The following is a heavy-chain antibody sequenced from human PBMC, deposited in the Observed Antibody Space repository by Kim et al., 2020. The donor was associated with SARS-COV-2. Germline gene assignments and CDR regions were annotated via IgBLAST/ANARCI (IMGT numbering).Heavy chain of an antibody. CDR2: IYYSGST. V-gene: IGHV4-59*08. D-gene: IGHD1-26*01. CDR1: GGSISSYY. CDR3: ARGGGSYSWAEDY. Sequence: SETLSLTCTVSGGSISSYYWSWIRQPPGKGLEWIGYIYYSGSTNYNPSLKSRVTISVDTSKNQFSLKLSSVTAADTAVYYCARGGGSYSWAEDYWGQGTLVTVSS. J-gene: IGHJ4*02.